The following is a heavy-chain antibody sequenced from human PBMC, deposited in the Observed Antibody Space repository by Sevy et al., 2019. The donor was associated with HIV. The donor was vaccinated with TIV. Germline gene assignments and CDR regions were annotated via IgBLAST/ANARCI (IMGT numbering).Heavy chain of an antibody. D-gene: IGHD5-12*01. Sequence: GGSLRLSCAASGFIFNSYVMNWVRQAPGKGLEWASYISGSSTTIYYADSVKGRFTISRDNAKNSLYLQMNSLRAEDTAVYYCAREGGYSDQGMDVWGQGTTVTVSS. CDR3: AREGGYSDQGMDV. CDR2: ISGSSTTI. V-gene: IGHV3-48*01. CDR1: GFIFNSYV. J-gene: IGHJ6*02.